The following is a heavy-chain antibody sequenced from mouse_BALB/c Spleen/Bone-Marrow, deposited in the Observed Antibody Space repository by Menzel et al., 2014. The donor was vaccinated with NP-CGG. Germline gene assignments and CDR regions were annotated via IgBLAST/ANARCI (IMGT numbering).Heavy chain of an antibody. Sequence: EVQLQQSGPSLVKPSQTLSLTCSATGDSITSGYWNWIRKFPGNKLEYMGYISYSGSTYYNPSLKSRISITRDTSKNQYYLQLNSVTTEDTATYYCARIYYDSHWYFDVWGAGTSATVSS. CDR3: ARIYYDSHWYFDV. CDR2: ISYSGST. V-gene: IGHV3-8*02. D-gene: IGHD2-4*01. J-gene: IGHJ1*01. CDR1: GDSITSGY.